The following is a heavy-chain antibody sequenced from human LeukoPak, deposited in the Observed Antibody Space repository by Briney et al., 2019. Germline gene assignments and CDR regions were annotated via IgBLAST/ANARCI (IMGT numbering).Heavy chain of an antibody. J-gene: IGHJ4*02. Sequence: GASVKVSCKASGYTFTSYGISWVRQAPGQGLEWMGWISAYNGNTNYAQKLQGRVTVTTDTSTSTAYMELRSLRSDDTAVYYCAGPIAAAGKFDYWGQGTLVTVSS. CDR1: GYTFTSYG. CDR3: AGPIAAAGKFDY. V-gene: IGHV1-18*01. D-gene: IGHD6-13*01. CDR2: ISAYNGNT.